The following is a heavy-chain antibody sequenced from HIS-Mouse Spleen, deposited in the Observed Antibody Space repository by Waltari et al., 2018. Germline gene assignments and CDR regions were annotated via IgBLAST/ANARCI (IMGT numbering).Heavy chain of an antibody. CDR3: AREIPYSSSWYDWYFDL. CDR2: IYYSGST. D-gene: IGHD6-13*01. J-gene: IGHJ2*01. CDR1: GGPIRSTRFS. Sequence: QLQLQASGPGLVTPSETLSLTCPVYGGPIRSTRFSWGWIRQPPGKGLEWIGSIYYSGSTYYNPSLKSRVTISVDTSKNQFSLKLSSVTAADTAVYYCAREIPYSSSWYDWYFDLWGRGTLVTVSS. V-gene: IGHV4-39*07.